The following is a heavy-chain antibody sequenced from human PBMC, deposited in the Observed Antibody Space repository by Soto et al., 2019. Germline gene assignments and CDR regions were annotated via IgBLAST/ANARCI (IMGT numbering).Heavy chain of an antibody. CDR3: ARVPPPAASPDYYYYGMDV. D-gene: IGHD2-2*01. V-gene: IGHV1-69*13. Sequence: SVKVSCKASGGTFSSYAISWVRQAPGQGLEWMGGIIPIFGTANYAQKFQGRVTITADESTSTAYMELSSLRSEDTAVYYCARVPPPAASPDYYYYGMDVWGQGTTVTVSS. J-gene: IGHJ6*02. CDR2: IIPIFGTA. CDR1: GGTFSSYA.